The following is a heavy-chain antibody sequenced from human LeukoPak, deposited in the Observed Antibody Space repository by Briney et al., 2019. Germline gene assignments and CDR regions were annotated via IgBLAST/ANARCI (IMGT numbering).Heavy chain of an antibody. CDR2: IGIRGDT. CDR1: GFTLIDYV. Sequence: SGGSLRLSCADSGFTLIDYVMHWVRQVIGKGLEWVSAIGIRGDTHYSGSVKGRFTISRENAESSLYLQMNSLRAEDTAVYYCARGGIQVSGIDEFDYWGQGTLVTVSS. CDR3: ARGGIQVSGIDEFDY. V-gene: IGHV3-13*01. J-gene: IGHJ4*02. D-gene: IGHD6-19*01.